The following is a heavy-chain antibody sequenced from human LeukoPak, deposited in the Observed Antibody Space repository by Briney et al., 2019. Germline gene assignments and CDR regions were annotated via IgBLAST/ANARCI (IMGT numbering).Heavy chain of an antibody. V-gene: IGHV4-31*03. D-gene: IGHD3-22*01. Sequence: SETLSLTCTVSGASFSSGDQYWNWIRQSPGRGLEWIGSIHPSGALYNNPSLESRVTISIDTSKNQFSLNLNSVTAADTAVYFCSRGLDSRKLGYWGQGTLVTVSS. CDR3: SRGLDSRKLGY. CDR2: IHPSGAL. CDR1: GASFSSGDQY. J-gene: IGHJ4*02.